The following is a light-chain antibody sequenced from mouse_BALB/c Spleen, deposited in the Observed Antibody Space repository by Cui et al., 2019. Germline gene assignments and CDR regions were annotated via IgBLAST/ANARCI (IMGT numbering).Light chain of an antibody. CDR3: QQRSSYPYT. V-gene: IGKV4-57*01. CDR2: STS. J-gene: IGKJ2*01. CDR1: SSVSY. Sequence: QIVLTQSLAIMSASPGEKVTITCSASSSVSYMHWFQQKPGTSTKLWIYSTSNLASGVPARFSGSGSGTSYSLTISRMEAEDAATYYCQQRSSYPYTFGGGTKLEIK.